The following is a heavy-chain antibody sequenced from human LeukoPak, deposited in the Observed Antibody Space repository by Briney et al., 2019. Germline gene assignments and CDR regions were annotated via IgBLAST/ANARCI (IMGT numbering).Heavy chain of an antibody. D-gene: IGHD3-22*01. J-gene: IGHJ4*02. CDR2: IYPGDSDT. Sequence: PGESLKISCKGSGYSFTSYWIGWVRQMPGKGLEWMGIIYPGDSDTRYSPSFQGQVTISADKSISPAYLQWSSLKASDTAMYYCARRREDEVVLELFDYWGQGTLVTVSS. V-gene: IGHV5-51*01. CDR3: ARRREDEVVLELFDY. CDR1: GYSFTSYW.